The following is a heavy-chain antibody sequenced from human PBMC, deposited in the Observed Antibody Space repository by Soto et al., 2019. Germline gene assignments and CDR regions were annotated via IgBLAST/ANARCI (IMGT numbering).Heavy chain of an antibody. D-gene: IGHD3-10*01. CDR2: IWYDGSNK. J-gene: IGHJ4*02. Sequence: GGSLRLCCAASGFTFSSYGMHWVHQAPGKGLEWVAVIWYDGSNKYYADSVKGRFTISRENAKTSLFLQLNSLRAEDTAVYYCAGASYYGSGSQAFFDYWGQGTLVTVSS. CDR3: AGASYYGSGSQAFFDY. V-gene: IGHV3-33*01. CDR1: GFTFSSYG.